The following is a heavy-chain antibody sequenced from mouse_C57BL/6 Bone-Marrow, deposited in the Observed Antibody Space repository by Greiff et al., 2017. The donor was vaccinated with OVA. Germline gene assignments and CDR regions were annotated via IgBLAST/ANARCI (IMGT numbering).Heavy chain of an antibody. J-gene: IGHJ3*01. CDR3: ASAVFAY. Sequence: QVQLKQSGAELVKPGASVKLSCKASGYTFTSYWMQWVKQRPGQGLEWIGEIDPSDSYTNYNQKLKGKATLTVDTSSSTAYMQLNSLTSEDSAVYYCASAVFAYWGQGTLVTVSA. CDR1: GYTFTSYW. V-gene: IGHV1-50*01. CDR2: IDPSDSYT.